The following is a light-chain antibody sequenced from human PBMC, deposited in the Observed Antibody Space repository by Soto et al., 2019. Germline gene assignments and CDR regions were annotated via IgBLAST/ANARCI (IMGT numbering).Light chain of an antibody. V-gene: IGKV3D-7*01. CDR2: GAS. J-gene: IGKJ2*01. CDR1: QSVSSSY. Sequence: PGERVTLSCRASQSVSSSYLTWYQQKPGQAPRLLIYGASTRATGIPARFSGSGSGTDFTLTISSLQPEDFAVYYCQQDYNLPFGRGTKLEIK. CDR3: QQDYNLP.